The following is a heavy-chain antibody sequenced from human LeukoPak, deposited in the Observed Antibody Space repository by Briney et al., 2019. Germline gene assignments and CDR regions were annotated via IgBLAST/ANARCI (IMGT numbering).Heavy chain of an antibody. D-gene: IGHD6-19*01. CDR2: ISYDGSNK. J-gene: IGHJ4*02. CDR1: GFTFSSYG. Sequence: GGSLRLSCAASGFTFSSYGMHWVRQAPGKGLEWVAVISYDGSNKYYADSVKGRFTISRDNSKNTLYLQMNSLRAEDTAVYYCAKDKIRGWYGGLDYWGRGTLVSVFS. V-gene: IGHV3-30*18. CDR3: AKDKIRGWYGGLDY.